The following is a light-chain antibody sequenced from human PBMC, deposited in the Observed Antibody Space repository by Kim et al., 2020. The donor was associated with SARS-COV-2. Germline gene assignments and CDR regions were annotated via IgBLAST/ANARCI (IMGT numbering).Light chain of an antibody. CDR1: QSVSSK. CDR2: GAS. V-gene: IGKV3-15*01. J-gene: IGKJ4*01. CDR3: QQYSHWPLT. Sequence: EIVMTQSPATLSVSPGERATLSCRASQSVSSKLAWYQQKPGQAPRLLIYGASTRATGIPGRFSGSGSGTEFTLTISSLQSEDFAVYYCQQYSHWPLTFGGGTKVDIK.